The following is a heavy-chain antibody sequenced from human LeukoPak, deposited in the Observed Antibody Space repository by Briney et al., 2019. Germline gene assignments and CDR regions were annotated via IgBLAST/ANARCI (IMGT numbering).Heavy chain of an antibody. J-gene: IGHJ4*02. CDR1: GFTFDDYA. CDR2: ISWNSYSI. V-gene: IGHV3-9*03. Sequence: GGSLRLSCAASGFTFDDYAMHWVRRAPGKGLEWVSGISWNSYSIGYADSVKGRFTISRDNAKNSLYLQMNSLRAEDMAFYYCAKDSSGWPLFDYWGQGTLVTVSS. D-gene: IGHD6-19*01. CDR3: AKDSSGWPLFDY.